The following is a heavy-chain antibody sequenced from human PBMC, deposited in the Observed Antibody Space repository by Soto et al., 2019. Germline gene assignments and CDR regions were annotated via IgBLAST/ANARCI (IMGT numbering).Heavy chain of an antibody. CDR1: GFTFSSYA. V-gene: IGHV3-23*01. CDR3: AKEITMIVVPLAFDL. D-gene: IGHD3-22*01. J-gene: IGHJ3*01. Sequence: PGGSLRLSCAASGFTFSSYAMSWVRQAPGKGLEWVSAISGSGGSTYYADSVKGRFTISRDDSKNTLYLQMNSLRTEDTAVYYCAKEITMIVVPLAFDLWGQGTMVTVSS. CDR2: ISGSGGST.